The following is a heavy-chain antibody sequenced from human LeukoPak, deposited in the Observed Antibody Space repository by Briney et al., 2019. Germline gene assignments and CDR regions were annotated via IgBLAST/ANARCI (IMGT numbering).Heavy chain of an antibody. CDR2: IKQDGNEK. CDR3: ARAPRRCSRGSCYSSTFDY. V-gene: IGHV3-7*01. D-gene: IGHD2-15*01. Sequence: GGSLRLSCAASGFTFSTFWMSWVRQAPGKGLEWVANIKQDGNEKYYVDSVKGRFTISRDNPKNSLYLQMNSLRVEDTAVYYCARAPRRCSRGSCYSSTFDYWRQGALVTVS. J-gene: IGHJ4*02. CDR1: GFTFSTFW.